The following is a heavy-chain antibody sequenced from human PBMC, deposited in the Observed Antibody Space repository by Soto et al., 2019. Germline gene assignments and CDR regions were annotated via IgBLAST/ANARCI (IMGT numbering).Heavy chain of an antibody. J-gene: IGHJ6*02. V-gene: IGHV4-39*01. CDR3: AILGSIAAAARAIYYYYGMDV. CDR2: IYYSGST. D-gene: IGHD6-13*01. Sequence: PSETLSLTCTVPGGSISSSSYYWGWIRQPPGKGLEWIGSIYYSGSTYYNPSLKSRVTISVDTSKNQFSLKLSSVTAADTAVYYCAILGSIAAAARAIYYYYGMDVWGQGTTVTVSS. CDR1: GGSISSSSYY.